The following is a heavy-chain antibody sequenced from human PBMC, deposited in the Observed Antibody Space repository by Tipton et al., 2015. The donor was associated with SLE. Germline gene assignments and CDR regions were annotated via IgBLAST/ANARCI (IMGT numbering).Heavy chain of an antibody. J-gene: IGHJ4*02. D-gene: IGHD1-20*01. Sequence: TLSLTCTVSGGSVSSGSYYWSWIRQPPGKGLEWIGYIYYSGSTNYNPSLKSRVTISVDTSKNQFSLKLSSVTAADTAVYYCARARKWNYYFDYWGQGTLVTVSS. CDR2: IYYSGST. CDR1: GGSVSSGSYY. V-gene: IGHV4-61*01. CDR3: ARARKWNYYFDY.